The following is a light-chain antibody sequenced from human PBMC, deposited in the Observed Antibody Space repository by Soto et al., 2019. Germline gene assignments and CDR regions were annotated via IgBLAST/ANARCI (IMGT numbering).Light chain of an antibody. CDR2: DES. V-gene: IGKV3-11*01. J-gene: IGKJ2*01. Sequence: EIVLTQSPATLSLSPGERATLSCRASQSVGSFLAWYQQKPGQSPRLLIYDESYRAAGIPARFSGSGSVTDFTLTISSLEPEDFAVYFSQQRGYLPRTFGQGTNLEIK. CDR1: QSVGSF. CDR3: QQRGYLPRT.